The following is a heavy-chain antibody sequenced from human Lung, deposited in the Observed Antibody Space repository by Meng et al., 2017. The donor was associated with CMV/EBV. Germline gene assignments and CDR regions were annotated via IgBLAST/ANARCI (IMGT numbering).Heavy chain of an antibody. CDR2: IYYSGSA. CDR3: TRETGETFWSGSHDS. J-gene: IGHJ4*02. Sequence: GSLRLSCTISGGSISSYYWSWIRQPPGKGLEWIGNIYYSGSANYNPSLKSPVTMSVDTSKNQFSLKLSSVTAADTAVYYCTRETGETFWSGSHDSWGQGKLVXVSS. D-gene: IGHD3-3*01. V-gene: IGHV4-59*01. CDR1: GGSISSYY.